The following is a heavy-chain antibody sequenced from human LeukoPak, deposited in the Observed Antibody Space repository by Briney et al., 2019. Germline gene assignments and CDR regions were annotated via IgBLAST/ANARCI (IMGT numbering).Heavy chain of an antibody. V-gene: IGHV4-39*01. CDR3: ARLHYGGNYGYYYYYMDV. J-gene: IGHJ6*03. D-gene: IGHD4-23*01. Sequence: SETLSLTCTVSSGSISSSTYYWGWIRQPPGKGLEWIGSIYYTGSTYYNPSLKSRVTISVDTSKNQFSLKLSSVTAADTAVYYCARLHYGGNYGYYYYYMDVWGKGTTVTVSS. CDR1: SGSISSSTYY. CDR2: IYYTGST.